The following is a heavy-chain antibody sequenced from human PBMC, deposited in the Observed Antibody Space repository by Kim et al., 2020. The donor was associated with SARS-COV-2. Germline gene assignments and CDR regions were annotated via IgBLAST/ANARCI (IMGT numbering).Heavy chain of an antibody. CDR1: GFTFSSYG. CDR3: AREYSSGYADAFDI. J-gene: IGHJ3*02. V-gene: IGHV3-33*01. Sequence: GGSLRLSCAASGFTFSSYGMHWVRQAPGKGLEWVAVIWYDGSNKYYADSVKGRFTISRDNSKNTLYLQMNSLRAEDTAVYYCAREYSSGYADAFDIWGQGTMVTVSS. CDR2: IWYDGSNK. D-gene: IGHD3-22*01.